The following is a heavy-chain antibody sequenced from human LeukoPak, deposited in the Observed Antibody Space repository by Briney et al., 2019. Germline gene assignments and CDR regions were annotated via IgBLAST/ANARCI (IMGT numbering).Heavy chain of an antibody. V-gene: IGHV1-46*01. J-gene: IGHJ3*01. CDR3: AKLGIGEHEISGYFYETQSSGVDV. Sequence: ASVKVSCKASGYTFTSYYMHWVRQAPGQGLEWMGIINPSGGSTSYAQKFQGRVTMTRDTSTSTVYMELSSLRPDDTAVYYCAKLGIGEHEISGYFYETQSSGVDVWGQGTMVIVSS. D-gene: IGHD3-22*01. CDR2: INPSGGST. CDR1: GYTFTSYY.